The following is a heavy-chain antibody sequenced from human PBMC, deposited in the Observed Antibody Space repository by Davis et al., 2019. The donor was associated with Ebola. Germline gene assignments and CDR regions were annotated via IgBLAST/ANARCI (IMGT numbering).Heavy chain of an antibody. J-gene: IGHJ6*04. V-gene: IGHV1-2*06. CDR2: INPNSGGT. CDR1: GYTFTGYY. CDR3: ARESPVTFYYYGMDV. D-gene: IGHD4-17*01. Sequence: ASVKVSCNASGYTFTGYYMHWVRQAPGQGLEWMGRINPNSGGTNYAQKFQGRVTMTRDTSISTAYMELSRLRSDDTAVYYCARESPVTFYYYGMDVWGKGTTVTVSS.